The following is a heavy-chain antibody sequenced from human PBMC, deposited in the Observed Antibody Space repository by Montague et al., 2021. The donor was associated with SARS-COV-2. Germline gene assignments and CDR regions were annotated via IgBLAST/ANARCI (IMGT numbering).Heavy chain of an antibody. Sequence: SETLSLTCAVYGGSFSDYYCSWIRQPPGKGLEWIGEINHTGATNHNPYLKIRVTLSMDTSKNQFSLNLKSVTAADTAVYYCARGLIRINMAVVIFIGGQYWFDSWGQGTLVTVTS. J-gene: IGHJ5*01. V-gene: IGHV4-34*01. CDR2: INHTGAT. CDR3: ARGLIRINMAVVIFIGGQYWFDS. CDR1: GGSFSDYY. D-gene: IGHD3-22*01.